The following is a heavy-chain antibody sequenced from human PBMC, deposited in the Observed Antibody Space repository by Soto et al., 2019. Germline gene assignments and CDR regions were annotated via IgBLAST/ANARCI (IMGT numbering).Heavy chain of an antibody. CDR2: ISSSSSYI. J-gene: IGHJ2*01. CDR3: ARDFGGGVDTAISDLGNWYFDL. D-gene: IGHD5-18*01. CDR1: GFTFSSYS. Sequence: EVQLVESGGGLVKPGGSLRLSCAASGFTFSSYSMNWVRQAPGKGLEWVSSISSSSSYIYYADSVKGRFTISRDNAKNSLYLQMNSLRAEDTAVYYCARDFGGGVDTAISDLGNWYFDLWGRGTLVTVSS. V-gene: IGHV3-21*01.